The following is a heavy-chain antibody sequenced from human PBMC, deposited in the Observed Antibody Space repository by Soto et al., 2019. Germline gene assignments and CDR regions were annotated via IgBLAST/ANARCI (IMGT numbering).Heavy chain of an antibody. CDR1: GGTFSSYA. Sequence: GASVKVSCKASGGTFSSYAISWVRQAPGQGLEWMGGIIPIFGTANYAQKFQGRVTITADESTSTAYMELSSLRSEDTAVYYCARDLYYDSSGYYSGGYFDYWGQGTLVTVSS. J-gene: IGHJ4*02. CDR3: ARDLYYDSSGYYSGGYFDY. V-gene: IGHV1-69*13. CDR2: IIPIFGTA. D-gene: IGHD3-22*01.